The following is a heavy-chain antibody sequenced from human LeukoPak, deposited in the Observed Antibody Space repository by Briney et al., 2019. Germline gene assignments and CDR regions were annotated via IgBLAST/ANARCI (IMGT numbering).Heavy chain of an antibody. D-gene: IGHD3-3*01. J-gene: IGHJ3*02. CDR3: ARDAGITIFGVVTHHDAFDI. CDR2: IWYDGSNK. V-gene: IGHV3-33*01. Sequence: PGGSLRLSCAASGFTFSSYGMHWVRQAPGKGLEWVAVIWYDGSNKYYADSVKGRFTISRDNSKNTLYLQMDSLRAEDTAVYYCARDAGITIFGVVTHHDAFDIWGQGTMVTVSS. CDR1: GFTFSSYG.